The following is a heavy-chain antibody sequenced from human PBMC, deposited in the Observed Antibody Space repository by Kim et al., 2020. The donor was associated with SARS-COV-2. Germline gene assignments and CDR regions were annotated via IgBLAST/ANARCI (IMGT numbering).Heavy chain of an antibody. V-gene: IGHV3-23*01. CDR3: AKGDKVAYCGGDCFLFDY. D-gene: IGHD2-21*02. CDR1: GFTFSSYA. CDR2: ISGSGGST. J-gene: IGHJ4*02. Sequence: GGSLRLSCAASGFTFSSYAMSWVRQAPGKGLEWVSAISGSGGSTYYADSVKGRFTISRDNSKNTLYLQMNSLRAEDTAVYYCAKGDKVAYCGGDCFLFDYWGQGTLVTVSS.